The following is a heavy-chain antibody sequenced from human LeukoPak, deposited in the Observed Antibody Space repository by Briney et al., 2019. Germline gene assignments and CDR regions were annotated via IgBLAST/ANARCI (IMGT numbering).Heavy chain of an antibody. V-gene: IGHV3-48*03. CDR2: ISSSGSTI. Sequence: GGSLRLSCAASGFTFRSYEMNWVRQAPGKGLEWVSYISSSGSTIYYADSVKGRFTISRDNAKNSLYLQMNSLRAEDTAVYYCARDYYNSGYFELWGQGTLVTVSS. D-gene: IGHD3-22*01. CDR1: GFTFRSYE. J-gene: IGHJ4*02. CDR3: ARDYYNSGYFEL.